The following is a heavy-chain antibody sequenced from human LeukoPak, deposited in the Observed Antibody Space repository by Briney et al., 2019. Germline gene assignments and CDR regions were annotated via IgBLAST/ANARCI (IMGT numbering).Heavy chain of an antibody. CDR1: GFTLSSYW. D-gene: IGHD6-13*01. CDR3: ARDIAPACLFLDY. CDR2: IKYDGSEK. Sequence: PGGSLRLSCAASGFTLSSYWMSWVRQAPGKGLEWVANIKYDGSEKDYVDSVKGRFTISRDNAKNSLYLQMNSLRAEDTAVYYCARDIAPACLFLDYWGQGTLVTVSS. V-gene: IGHV3-7*01. J-gene: IGHJ4*02.